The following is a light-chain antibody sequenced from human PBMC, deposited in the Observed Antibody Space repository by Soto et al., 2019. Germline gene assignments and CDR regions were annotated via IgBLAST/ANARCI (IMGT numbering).Light chain of an antibody. CDR3: HHYSSSTKT. J-gene: IGKJ1*01. CDR2: GAS. CDR1: QSVSSTY. Sequence: EIVLTQSPGTLSLSAGERATLSCRSSQSVSSTYLAWYQQRPGQAPRLLIYGASSRATGIPDRFSDSGSGTDFTLTISRLQPEDFAVYYCHHYSSSTKTFGQGTKVDIK. V-gene: IGKV3-20*01.